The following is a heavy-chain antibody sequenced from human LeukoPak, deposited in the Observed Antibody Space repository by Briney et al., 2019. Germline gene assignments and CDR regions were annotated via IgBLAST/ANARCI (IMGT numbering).Heavy chain of an antibody. CDR3: ARDRGSIAALYYMDV. V-gene: IGHV3-53*01. CDR2: IYSGGST. CDR1: GLTVSSNY. D-gene: IGHD6-6*01. J-gene: IGHJ6*03. Sequence: GGSLRLSCAASGLTVSSNYMSWVRQAPGKGLEWVSVIYSGGSTYYADSVKGRFTISRDNSKNTLYLQMNSLRAEDTAVYYCARDRGSIAALYYMDVWGKGTTVTVSS.